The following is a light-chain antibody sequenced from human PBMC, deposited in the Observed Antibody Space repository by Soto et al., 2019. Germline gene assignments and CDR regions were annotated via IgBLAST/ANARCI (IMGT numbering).Light chain of an antibody. V-gene: IGKV4-1*01. J-gene: IGKJ1*01. CDR3: QQYYSPPWT. CDR1: QSVLYSSNNENY. Sequence: DIVMTQSPDSLAVSLGERATINCKSSQSVLYSSNNENYLAWYQQKPGQPPKLLIYWASTRESGVHDRFSGSGSGTDFTLTISSLQAEDVAVYYCQQYYSPPWTFGQGTKVDIK. CDR2: WAS.